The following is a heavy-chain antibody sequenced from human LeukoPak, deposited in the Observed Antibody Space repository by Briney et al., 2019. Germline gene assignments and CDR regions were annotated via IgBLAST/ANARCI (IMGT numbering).Heavy chain of an antibody. CDR3: ARGQRQSVLGLFDY. CDR2: IIPIFGTA. V-gene: IGHV1-69*13. Sequence: GASVKVSCKASGGTFSSYAISWVRQAPGQGLEWMRGIIPIFGTANYAQKFQGRVTITADESTSTAYMELSSLRSEDTAVYYCARGQRQSVLGLFDYWGQGTLVTVSS. D-gene: IGHD2/OR15-2a*01. J-gene: IGHJ4*02. CDR1: GGTFSSYA.